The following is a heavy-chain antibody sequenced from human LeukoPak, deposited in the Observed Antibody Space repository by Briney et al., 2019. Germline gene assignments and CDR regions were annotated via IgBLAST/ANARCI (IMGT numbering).Heavy chain of an antibody. J-gene: IGHJ6*02. CDR3: ARDRAPNQWLVSYYYGMDV. V-gene: IGHV3-23*01. CDR2: ISGSGDNT. CDR1: GFTFSSYA. Sequence: GSLRLTCAASGFTFSSYAMSWVRQVPGKGLEWVSVISGSGDNTYYADSVKGRFTISRDNSKNTLYLQMNSLRAEDTAVYYCARDRAPNQWLVSYYYGMDVWGQGTTVTVSS. D-gene: IGHD6-19*01.